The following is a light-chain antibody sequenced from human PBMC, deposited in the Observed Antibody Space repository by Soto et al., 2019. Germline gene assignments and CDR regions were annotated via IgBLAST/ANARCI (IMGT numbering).Light chain of an antibody. J-gene: IGLJ2*01. CDR3: SSYAGDSTLV. Sequence: QSVLTQPASVSGSPGQSITISCTGTSSDVGSYNLVSWYQQHPDKAPKLMIYEGTKWPSGVSNRFSGSKSGNTASLTISGLQAEDEADYYCSSYAGDSTLVFGGGTKLTVL. CDR2: EGT. CDR1: SSDVGSYNL. V-gene: IGLV2-23*01.